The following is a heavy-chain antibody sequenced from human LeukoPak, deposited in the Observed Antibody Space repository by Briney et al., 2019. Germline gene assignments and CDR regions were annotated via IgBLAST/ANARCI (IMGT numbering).Heavy chain of an antibody. J-gene: IGHJ3*02. D-gene: IGHD3-10*01. Sequence: SETLSLTCTVSGGSISYYYWSWIRQPPGKGLEWIGYIYYSGSTNYNPSLKSRVTISVDTSKNQFSLKLSSVTAADTAVYYCARLDGSGIDAFDIWGQGTMVTVSS. CDR2: IYYSGST. V-gene: IGHV4-59*08. CDR1: GGSISYYY. CDR3: ARLDGSGIDAFDI.